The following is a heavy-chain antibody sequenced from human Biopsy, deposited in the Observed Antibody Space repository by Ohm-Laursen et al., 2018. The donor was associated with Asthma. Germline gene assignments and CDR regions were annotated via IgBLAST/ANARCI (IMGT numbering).Heavy chain of an antibody. CDR1: GFTFSIYD. Sequence: PLRLSCAASGFTFSIYDIHWVRQAPGKGLEWVAVISYDGGNKFYGDSVKGRFTLSRDNSRNTLYLQMNSLRVEDTAIYYCARTHERWTSIQDDALDIWGQGTMVIVSS. J-gene: IGHJ3*02. CDR3: ARTHERWTSIQDDALDI. CDR2: ISYDGGNK. D-gene: IGHD4-23*01. V-gene: IGHV3-30*03.